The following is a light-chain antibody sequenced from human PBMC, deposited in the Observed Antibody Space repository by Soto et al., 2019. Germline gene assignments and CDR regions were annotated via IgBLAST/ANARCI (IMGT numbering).Light chain of an antibody. Sequence: EIVLTQSPGTLSLSPGERATLSCRPSQSVSSSYLAWYQQKPGQAPRLLIYGASSRATGIPDRFSGSGSGTDFTLTISRLEPEDFAVYYCQQYGRSPPYTFGQGTKLEIK. CDR1: QSVSSSY. V-gene: IGKV3-20*01. CDR2: GAS. J-gene: IGKJ2*01. CDR3: QQYGRSPPYT.